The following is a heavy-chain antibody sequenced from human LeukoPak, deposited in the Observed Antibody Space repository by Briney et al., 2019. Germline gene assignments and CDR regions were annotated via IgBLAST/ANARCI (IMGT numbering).Heavy chain of an antibody. CDR3: AHYSSSWYSPDDAFDI. V-gene: IGHV3-21*01. CDR1: GFTFSSYS. Sequence: GGSLRLSCAASGFTFSSYSMNWVRQAPGKGLEWVSSISSSSSYIYYADSVKGRFTISRDNAKNSLYLQMNSLRAEDTAVYYCAHYSSSWYSPDDAFDIWGQGTMVTVSS. CDR2: ISSSSSYI. J-gene: IGHJ3*02. D-gene: IGHD6-13*01.